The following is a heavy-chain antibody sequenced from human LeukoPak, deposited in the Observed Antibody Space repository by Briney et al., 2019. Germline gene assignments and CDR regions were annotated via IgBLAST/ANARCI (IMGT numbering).Heavy chain of an antibody. D-gene: IGHD2-2*02. CDR1: GYSFTSYW. Sequence: GESLKISCKGSGYSFTSYWIGWVRQMPGKGLEWMGIIYPGDSDTRYSPSFQGQVTISADKSISTAYLQWSSLKASDTAMYYCARRKDCSSTSCYNGDAFDIWGQGTMVTVSS. CDR3: ARRKDCSSTSCYNGDAFDI. J-gene: IGHJ3*02. CDR2: IYPGDSDT. V-gene: IGHV5-51*01.